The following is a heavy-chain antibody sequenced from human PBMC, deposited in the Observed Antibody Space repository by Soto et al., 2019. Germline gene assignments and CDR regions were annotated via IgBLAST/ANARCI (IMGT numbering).Heavy chain of an antibody. CDR2: TIPIFSTT. Sequence: QVQLVHSGAAVRKPGSSVTVSCKAFGGTFISYAFRWVRQAPGQGLEWMGGTIPIFSTTHYAQNFQGRVTIPSDGSTSTGDLELSSLRSEDTAVYYCAAAVWRGYSECFYGMEVWGLGTKVTVSS. CDR3: AAAVWRGYSECFYGMEV. D-gene: IGHD3-3*01. CDR1: GGTFISYA. J-gene: IGHJ6*02. V-gene: IGHV1-69*01.